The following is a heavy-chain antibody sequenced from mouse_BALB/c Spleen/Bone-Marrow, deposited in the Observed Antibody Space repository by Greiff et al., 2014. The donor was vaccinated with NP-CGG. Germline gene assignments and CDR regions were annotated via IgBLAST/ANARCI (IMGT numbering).Heavy chain of an antibody. V-gene: IGHV14-3*02. CDR1: GFNFKDTF. CDR2: IDPANGNT. Sequence: QLQQPGAELVKPGASVKLSCTGSGFNFKDTFMHWVKQRPEQGLEWIGRIDPANGNTKYDPKFQGKATITADTSSNTAYLHLTSLTSEDTAVYYCTRGEDYWGQGTTLAVSS. CDR3: TRGEDY. J-gene: IGHJ2*01.